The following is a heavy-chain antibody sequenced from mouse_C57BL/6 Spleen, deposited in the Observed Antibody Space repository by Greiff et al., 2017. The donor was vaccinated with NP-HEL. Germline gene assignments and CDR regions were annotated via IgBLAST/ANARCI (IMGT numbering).Heavy chain of an antibody. CDR1: GYAFSSSW. V-gene: IGHV1-82*01. D-gene: IGHD2-4*01. Sequence: VKLQESGPELVKPGASVKISRKASGYAFSSSWMNWVKQRPGKGLEWIGRIYPGDGDTNYNGKFKGKATLTADKSSSTAYMQLSSLTSEDSAVYFCARSLYYDYDMYYFDYWGQGTTLTVSS. CDR3: ARSLYYDYDMYYFDY. J-gene: IGHJ2*01. CDR2: IYPGDGDT.